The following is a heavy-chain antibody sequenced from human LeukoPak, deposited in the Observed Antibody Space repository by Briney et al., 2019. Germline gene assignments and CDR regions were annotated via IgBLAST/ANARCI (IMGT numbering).Heavy chain of an antibody. CDR3: ATTGSDIVVVPAAIR. Sequence: GGSLRLSCAASGFTFSSYSMNWVRQAPGKGLEWVSSISSSSSYIYYADSVKGRFTISRDNAKNSLYLQMNSLRAEDTAVYYCATTGSDIVVVPAAIRWGQGTLVTVSS. V-gene: IGHV3-21*04. CDR1: GFTFSSYS. CDR2: ISSSSSYI. D-gene: IGHD2-2*02. J-gene: IGHJ4*02.